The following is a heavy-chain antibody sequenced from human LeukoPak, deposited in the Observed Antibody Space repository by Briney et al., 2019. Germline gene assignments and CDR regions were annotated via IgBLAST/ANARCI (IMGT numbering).Heavy chain of an antibody. Sequence: GGSLRLSCVVSGFTFSNHFLDWVRQAPGKGLEWVGRSRNKANSYATEYAASVKGRFIILRDDSKNSLYLQMNSLKTEDTAVYYCVRVGSVAGSGYLDYWGQGTLVTVSS. CDR2: SRNKANSYAT. V-gene: IGHV3-72*01. J-gene: IGHJ4*02. CDR1: GFTFSNHF. D-gene: IGHD6-19*01. CDR3: VRVGSVAGSGYLDY.